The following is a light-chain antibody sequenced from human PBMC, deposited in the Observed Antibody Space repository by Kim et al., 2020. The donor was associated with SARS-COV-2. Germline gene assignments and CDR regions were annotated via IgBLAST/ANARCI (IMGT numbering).Light chain of an antibody. J-gene: IGLJ2*01. V-gene: IGLV2-14*04. Sequence: QWIAISCTGTTSDVGGYNYVSWYQQHPGKAPKLVIYDVSKRPSGVSNRFSGSKSGNTASLTISGLQAEDEADFYCSSYSSITTFVLFGGGTQLTVL. CDR2: DVS. CDR3: SSYSSITTFVL. CDR1: TSDVGGYNY.